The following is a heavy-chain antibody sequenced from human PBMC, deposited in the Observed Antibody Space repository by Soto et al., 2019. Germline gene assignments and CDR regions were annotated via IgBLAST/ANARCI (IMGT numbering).Heavy chain of an antibody. V-gene: IGHV3-64*01. D-gene: IGHD1-26*01. CDR1: GFTFSSYG. CDR3: ARRGGSGSYPFDY. Sequence: EVQLVESGGGLVQPGESLRLSCAASGFTFSSYGMHWVRQAPGKGLEYVSGISSDGVGAFYANSVKGRFSISRDNSKNTLYLQMGSRRPEDMAVYYCARRGGSGSYPFDYWGQGTLVTVSS. CDR2: ISSDGVGA. J-gene: IGHJ4*02.